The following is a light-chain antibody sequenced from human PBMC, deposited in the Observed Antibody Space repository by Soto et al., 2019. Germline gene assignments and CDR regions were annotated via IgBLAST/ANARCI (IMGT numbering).Light chain of an antibody. V-gene: IGLV1-51*01. CDR1: SSNIGNNY. J-gene: IGLJ1*01. Sequence: QSVLTQPPPVSAAPGQKVTISCSGSSSNIGNNYLSWYQQLPGTAPKLLIYDNNKRPSGIPDRFSGSKSGTSATLGITGRQTGDEADYYCGTWDSSLSAGVFGAGTKGTV. CDR2: DNN. CDR3: GTWDSSLSAGV.